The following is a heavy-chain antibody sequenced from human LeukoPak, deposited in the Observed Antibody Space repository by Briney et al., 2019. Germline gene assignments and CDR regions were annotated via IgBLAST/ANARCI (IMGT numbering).Heavy chain of an antibody. CDR3: TRRLDD. CDR1: GFTFSESW. J-gene: IGHJ4*02. Sequence: GGSLRLSCVVSGFTFSESWMSWVRQAPGKGLEWVANIKHDESEKNYLDSVKGRFTISRDNAQNSLYLQMNGLRVEDTAVYYCTRRLDDWGQGTLVTVSS. CDR2: IKHDESEK. D-gene: IGHD3-16*01. V-gene: IGHV3-7*01.